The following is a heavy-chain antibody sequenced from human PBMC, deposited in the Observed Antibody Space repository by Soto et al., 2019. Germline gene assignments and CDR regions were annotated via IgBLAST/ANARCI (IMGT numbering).Heavy chain of an antibody. Sequence: QVQLVQSGAEVKKPGASVKVSCKASGYTFTSYGICWMRQAPGQGLEWMGWISGYNGNTNYAQKFQGRVTMTTDTSTSTAYMELRSLRSGDTAVYYCGRDRYSTSWYSDYWGQGTLVTVSS. J-gene: IGHJ4*02. V-gene: IGHV1-18*01. D-gene: IGHD6-13*01. CDR1: GYTFTSYG. CDR2: ISGYNGNT. CDR3: GRDRYSTSWYSDY.